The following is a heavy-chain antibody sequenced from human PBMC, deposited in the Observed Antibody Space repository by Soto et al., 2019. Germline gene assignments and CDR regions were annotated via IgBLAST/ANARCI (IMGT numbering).Heavy chain of an antibody. CDR3: ARGVDDFSTPWFDP. V-gene: IGHV3-21*01. D-gene: IGHD3-3*01. Sequence: EVQLVESGGGLVKPGGSLRLSCAASGFTFSSYSMNWVRQAPGKGLEWVSSISSSSSYIYYADSVKGRFTISRDNAKNPLYLQMNSLSAEDTAVYYCARGVDDFSTPWFDPWGQGTLVTVSS. J-gene: IGHJ5*02. CDR2: ISSSSSYI. CDR1: GFTFSSYS.